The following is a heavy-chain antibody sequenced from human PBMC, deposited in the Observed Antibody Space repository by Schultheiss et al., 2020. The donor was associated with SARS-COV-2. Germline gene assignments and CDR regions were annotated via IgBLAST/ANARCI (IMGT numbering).Heavy chain of an antibody. CDR1: GFTVSSNY. Sequence: GGSLRLSCAASGFTVSSNYMSWVRQAPGKGLEWVSVIYSGGSTYYADSVKGRFTISRDNSKNTLYLQMGSLRAEDMAVYYCARELGYCSSTSCPHYYYYMDVWGKGTTVTVSS. V-gene: IGHV3-66*02. CDR2: IYSGGST. J-gene: IGHJ6*03. CDR3: ARELGYCSSTSCPHYYYYMDV. D-gene: IGHD2-2*01.